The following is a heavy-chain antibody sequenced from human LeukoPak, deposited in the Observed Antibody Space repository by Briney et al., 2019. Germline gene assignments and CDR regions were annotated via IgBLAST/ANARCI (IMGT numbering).Heavy chain of an antibody. D-gene: IGHD6-19*01. Sequence: ASVKVSCKASGGTFSSYAISWVRQAPGQGLEWMGRIIPILGIANYAQKFQGRVTITADKSTSTAYMELSSLRSEDTAVYYCAKGFTGSSGWPPLLEDYYMDVWGKGTTVTVSS. CDR3: AKGFTGSSGWPPLLEDYYMDV. V-gene: IGHV1-69*04. J-gene: IGHJ6*03. CDR1: GGTFSSYA. CDR2: IIPILGIA.